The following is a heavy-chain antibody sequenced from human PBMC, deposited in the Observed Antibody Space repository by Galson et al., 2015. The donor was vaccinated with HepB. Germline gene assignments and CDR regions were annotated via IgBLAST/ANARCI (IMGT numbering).Heavy chain of an antibody. CDR1: GYTFSGYD. V-gene: IGHV1-8*01. J-gene: IGHJ4*02. CDR2: MNPRSDYT. Sequence: SVKVSCKASGYTFSGYDMMWVRQATGQGLEWMGWMNPRSDYTDYAEKFQGRVIMTGDSSISTAYMELTSLTLEDTGVYYCVRGLDPDYWGQGTLVTVSS. CDR3: VRGLDPDY.